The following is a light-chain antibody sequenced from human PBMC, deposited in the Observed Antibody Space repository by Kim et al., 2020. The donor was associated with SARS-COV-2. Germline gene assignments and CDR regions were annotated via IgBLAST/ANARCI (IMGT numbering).Light chain of an antibody. CDR2: SAS. CDR1: QGFKNF. J-gene: IGKJ2*01. V-gene: IGKV1-27*01. CDR3: QKYDTAPYT. Sequence: DIQMTQSPSSLSASVGDRVTITCRASQGFKNFLAWYQHKPGKVPTLLIHSASTLHSGVPSRFSGSGYGTDFTLTISSLQPEDGATYYCQKYDTAPYTFGQGTKLEIK.